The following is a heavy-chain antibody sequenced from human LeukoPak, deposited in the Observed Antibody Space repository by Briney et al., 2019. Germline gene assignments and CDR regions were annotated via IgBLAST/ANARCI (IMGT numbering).Heavy chain of an antibody. Sequence: SQTLSLTCTVSGCSISSCGYYWSWIPQHPGKGLEGMSHIYYSCSTYYNPSLKSRVTISVDTHKNQFSLKLSSVTAADTAVYYCARGPPLLYGSGSYLFDYWGQGTLVTVSS. CDR1: GCSISSCGYY. CDR2: IYYSCST. D-gene: IGHD3-10*01. V-gene: IGHV4-31*03. CDR3: ARGPPLLYGSGSYLFDY. J-gene: IGHJ4*02.